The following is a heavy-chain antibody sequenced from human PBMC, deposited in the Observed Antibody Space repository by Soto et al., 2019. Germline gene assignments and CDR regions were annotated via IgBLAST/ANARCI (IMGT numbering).Heavy chain of an antibody. Sequence: QVYLEQSGPEMREPGASVRISCKTSGYTVSDYGICWVQQAPGQGLELLRCITTYNGNTYYSQSLQGRVTMTTDTYANIASLELTSLRSDDTGMYYCARRVSQGTGSWSAIYTWFDPWARGTLVTVSS. D-gene: IGHD3-3*01. CDR2: ITTYNGNT. CDR1: GYTVSDYG. CDR3: ARRVSQGTGSWSAIYTWFDP. J-gene: IGHJ5*02. V-gene: IGHV1-18*01.